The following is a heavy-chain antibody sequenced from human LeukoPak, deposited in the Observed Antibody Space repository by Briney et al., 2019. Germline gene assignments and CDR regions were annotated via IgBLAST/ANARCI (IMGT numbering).Heavy chain of an antibody. Sequence: PGGSLRLSCAASAFTFSSYWMHWVRQAPGKGLEWVAVISYDGSNKYYADSVKGRFTISRDNSKNTLYLQMNSLRAEDTAVYYCARDMGEVPVGAFDIWGQGTMVTVSS. CDR2: ISYDGSNK. D-gene: IGHD2-21*01. J-gene: IGHJ3*02. V-gene: IGHV3-30-3*01. CDR3: ARDMGEVPVGAFDI. CDR1: AFTFSSYW.